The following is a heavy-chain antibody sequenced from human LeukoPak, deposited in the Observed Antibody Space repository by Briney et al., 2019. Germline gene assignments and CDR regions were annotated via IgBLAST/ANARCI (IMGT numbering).Heavy chain of an antibody. CDR1: GFTFGSYS. Sequence: GGSLRLSCAASGFTFGSYSMSWVRQAPGKGLEWVSVISAGGITTYYADSVKGRFTISRDNAKNSLYLQMNSLRAEDTAVYYCARAKGSSSVDYWGQGTLVTVSS. V-gene: IGHV3-23*01. D-gene: IGHD6-6*01. CDR2: ISAGGITT. J-gene: IGHJ4*02. CDR3: ARAKGSSSVDY.